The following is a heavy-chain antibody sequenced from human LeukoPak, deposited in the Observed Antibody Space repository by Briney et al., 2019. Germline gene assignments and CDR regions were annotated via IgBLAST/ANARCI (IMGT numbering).Heavy chain of an antibody. CDR3: AKERDYYGSGSYDY. Sequence: GGSLRLSCAASGFTFSSYAMSWVSQAPGKGLEWVSAISGSGGSTYYADSVKGRFTISRDNSKNTLYLQMNSLRAEDTAVYYCAKERDYYGSGSYDYWGQGTLVTVSS. CDR1: GFTFSSYA. V-gene: IGHV3-23*01. J-gene: IGHJ4*02. D-gene: IGHD3-10*01. CDR2: ISGSGGST.